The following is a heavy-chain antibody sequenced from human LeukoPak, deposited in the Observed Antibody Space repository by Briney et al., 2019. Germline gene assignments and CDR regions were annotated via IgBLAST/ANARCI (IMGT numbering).Heavy chain of an antibody. J-gene: IGHJ6*02. CDR1: GGSISSGGYS. CDR3: ARGGYYYDSSGYLSGMDV. D-gene: IGHD3-22*01. CDR2: IYHSGSN. Sequence: SETLSLTCAVSGGSISSGGYSWSWIRQPPGKGLEWIGYIYHSGSNYYNPSLTSRVTISVDRSKNQFSLKLSSVTAADTAVYYCARGGYYYDSSGYLSGMDVWGQGTTVTVSS. V-gene: IGHV4-30-2*01.